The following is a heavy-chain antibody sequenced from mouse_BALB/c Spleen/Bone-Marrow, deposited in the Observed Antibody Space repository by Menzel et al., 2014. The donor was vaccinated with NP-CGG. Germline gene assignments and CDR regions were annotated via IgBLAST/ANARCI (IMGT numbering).Heavy chain of an antibody. CDR3: AKNRRGTRAMDY. V-gene: IGHV2-5*01. CDR1: GFSLTNYG. CDR2: IWRGGST. Sequence: QVHVKQSGPGLVQSSQSLSITCTVSGFSLTNYGVHWVRQSPGKGLEWLGVIWRGGSTDYNAAFMSRLSITRDNSKSXVFFKMNSLQADDTAIYYCAKNRRGTRAMDYWGQGTSVTVSS. J-gene: IGHJ4*01. D-gene: IGHD3-3*01.